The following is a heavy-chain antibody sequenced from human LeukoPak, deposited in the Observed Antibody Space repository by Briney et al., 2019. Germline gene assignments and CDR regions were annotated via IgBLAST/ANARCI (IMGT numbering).Heavy chain of an antibody. J-gene: IGHJ5*02. Sequence: PGGSLRLSCAASGFTFDDYAMHWVRQAPGKGLEWVSGISWNSGSIGYADSVKGRFTISRDNAKNSLYLQMNSLRAEDTALYHCARDGRDYYGSGSYRWFDPWGQGTLVTVSS. CDR2: ISWNSGSI. CDR3: ARDGRDYYGSGSYRWFDP. D-gene: IGHD3-10*01. V-gene: IGHV3-9*01. CDR1: GFTFDDYA.